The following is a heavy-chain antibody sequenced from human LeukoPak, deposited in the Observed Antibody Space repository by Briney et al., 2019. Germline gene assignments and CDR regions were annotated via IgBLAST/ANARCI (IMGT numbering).Heavy chain of an antibody. V-gene: IGHV3-7*04. CDR1: GFTFRNFW. CDR2: IHPEGNEK. Sequence: GGSMRLSCAASGFTFRNFWMRWVRQAHGRVLEWVANIHPEGNEKYHVESVKGRFTISRDNAKSSLFLQMNGLRAEDTAVYYCARGDAFSGDHWGQGTLVTVSS. J-gene: IGHJ4*02. CDR3: ARGDAFSGDH.